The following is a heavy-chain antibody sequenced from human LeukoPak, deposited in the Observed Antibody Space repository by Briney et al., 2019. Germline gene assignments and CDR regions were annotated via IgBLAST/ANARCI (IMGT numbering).Heavy chain of an antibody. Sequence: GGPVKVSCKASGYTFTSYGISWVRQAPGQGLEWMGWISAYNGNTNYAQKLQGRVTMTTDTSTSTAYMELRSLRSDDTAVYYCARDLPRLKGSSWYRFDYWGQGTLVTVSS. J-gene: IGHJ4*02. V-gene: IGHV1-18*01. CDR1: GYTFTSYG. CDR3: ARDLPRLKGSSWYRFDY. CDR2: ISAYNGNT. D-gene: IGHD6-13*01.